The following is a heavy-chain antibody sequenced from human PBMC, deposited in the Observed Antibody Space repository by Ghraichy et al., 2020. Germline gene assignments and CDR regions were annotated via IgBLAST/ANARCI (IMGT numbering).Heavy chain of an antibody. Sequence: GGSLRLSCAASGFTFSSFGMNWVRQAPGKGLEWVSSISSSSTYIYYADSVRGRFTISRDNAKNSLYLQMNSLRAEDTAVYYCARAPKYYGMVVWGQGTTVTVSS. V-gene: IGHV3-21*01. CDR2: ISSSSTYI. CDR3: ARAPKYYGMVV. J-gene: IGHJ6*02. CDR1: GFTFSSFG.